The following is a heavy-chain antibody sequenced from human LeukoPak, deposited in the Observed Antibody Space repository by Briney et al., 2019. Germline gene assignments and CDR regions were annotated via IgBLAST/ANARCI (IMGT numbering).Heavy chain of an antibody. V-gene: IGHV3-9*01. D-gene: IGHD3-10*01. CDR3: AKDIMIDYYGSGSYHGFDY. J-gene: IGHJ4*02. CDR2: ISWNSGSI. CDR1: GFTFDDYA. Sequence: PGRSLRLSCAASGFTFDDYAMHWVRQAPGKGLEWVSGISWNSGSIGYADSVKGRFTISRDNAKNSLYLQMNSLRAEDTALYYCAKDIMIDYYGSGSYHGFDYWGQGTLVTVSS.